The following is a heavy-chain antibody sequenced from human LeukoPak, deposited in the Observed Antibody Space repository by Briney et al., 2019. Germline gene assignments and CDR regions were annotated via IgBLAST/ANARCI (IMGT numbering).Heavy chain of an antibody. D-gene: IGHD2-2*01. CDR2: ISAYNGNT. CDR1: GYTFTSYG. V-gene: IGHV1-18*03. Sequence: GASVKVSCKASGYTFTSYGISWVRQAPGQGLEWMGWISAYNGNTNYAQKLQGRVTMTTDTSTSTAYMELRSLRSDDMAVYYCARDPGTSTSSYYYYYGMDVWGQGTTVTVSS. CDR3: ARDPGTSTSSYYYYYGMDV. J-gene: IGHJ6*02.